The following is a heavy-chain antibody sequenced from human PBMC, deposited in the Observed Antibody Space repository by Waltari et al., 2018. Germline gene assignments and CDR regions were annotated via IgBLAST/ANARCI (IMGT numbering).Heavy chain of an antibody. CDR2: IFSNDEK. Sequence: QVTLKESGPVLVKPTETLTLTCTVSGFSLSNARMGVSWIRQPPGKALEWLAHIFSNDEKSYSTSRKSRLTISKDTSKSQVVLTMTNMDPVDTATYYCARELVTYYYDSSGYSGDAFDIWGQGTMVTVSS. J-gene: IGHJ3*02. D-gene: IGHD3-22*01. CDR1: GFSLSNARMG. V-gene: IGHV2-26*01. CDR3: ARELVTYYYDSSGYSGDAFDI.